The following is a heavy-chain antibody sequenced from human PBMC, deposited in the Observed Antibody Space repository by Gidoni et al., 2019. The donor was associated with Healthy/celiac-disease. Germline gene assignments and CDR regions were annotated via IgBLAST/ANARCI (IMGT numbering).Heavy chain of an antibody. J-gene: IGHJ6*02. CDR2: SSYSGST. CDR1: GGSGSLGSYY. V-gene: IGHV4-61*01. CDR3: ARVARPSYYYYYYGMDV. Sequence: QVQLQESGPGLVKPSETLSLTCTVSGGSGSLGSYYWSWIRQPPGKGLEWIEYSSYSGSTNYNPTLKSRVTISVDTSKNQCSLKLSSVTAADTAVYYCARVARPSYYYYYYGMDVWGQGTTVTVSS. D-gene: IGHD6-6*01.